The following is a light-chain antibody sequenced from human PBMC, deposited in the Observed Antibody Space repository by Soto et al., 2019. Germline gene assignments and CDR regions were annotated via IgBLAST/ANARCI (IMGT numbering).Light chain of an antibody. CDR3: QQYDNWPPIT. Sequence: EIVLTQSPATLSLSPVERATLPCRASQSVSSNLAWYQQKHGQAPRLLIYGASTRATGIPARFSGSGSGTEFTLTISSLQSEDFAVYYCQQYDNWPPITFGQGTRLEIK. CDR1: QSVSSN. CDR2: GAS. J-gene: IGKJ5*01. V-gene: IGKV3-15*01.